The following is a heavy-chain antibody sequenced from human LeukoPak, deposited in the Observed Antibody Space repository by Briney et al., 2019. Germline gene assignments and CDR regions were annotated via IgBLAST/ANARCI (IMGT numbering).Heavy chain of an antibody. CDR2: IYYSGST. CDR1: GGSISSGTYY. Sequence: SSETLSLTCTVSGGSISSGTYYWGWIRQPPGKGLEWIGSIYYSGSTYYNPSLKSRVTISVDTSKNQFSLKLSSVTAADTAVYYCARAEIVVVVAAIGFSWFDPWGQGTLVTVSS. CDR3: ARAEIVVVVAAIGFSWFDP. V-gene: IGHV4-39*07. J-gene: IGHJ5*02. D-gene: IGHD2-15*01.